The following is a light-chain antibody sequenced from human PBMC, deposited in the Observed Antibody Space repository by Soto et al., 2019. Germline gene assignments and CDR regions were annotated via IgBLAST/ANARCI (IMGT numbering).Light chain of an antibody. J-gene: IGLJ3*02. CDR1: SGSVSTTYY. Sequence: QAVVTQEPSFSVSPGGTVTLTCGLSSGSVSTTYYPSWYQQTPGQAPRTLIYSTNTRSSGVPDRFSGSILGDKAALTITGAQADDESDYYSMLYMGSGIWVFGGGTKVTVL. CDR3: MLYMGSGIWV. CDR2: STN. V-gene: IGLV8-61*01.